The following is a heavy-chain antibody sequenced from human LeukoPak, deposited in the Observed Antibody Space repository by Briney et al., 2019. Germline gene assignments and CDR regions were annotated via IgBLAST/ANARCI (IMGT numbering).Heavy chain of an antibody. D-gene: IGHD5-12*01. J-gene: IGHJ4*02. CDR3: AREMGGYPFDY. V-gene: IGHV3-20*04. Sequence: GGSLRLSCAASGLTFADFAMTWVRQSPGKGLEWVSTINWNGDKTSYADSVKGRFTISRDNAKNSLHLQMNSLRAGDTAVYYCAREMGGYPFDYWGQGTLVTVSS. CDR1: GLTFADFA. CDR2: INWNGDKT.